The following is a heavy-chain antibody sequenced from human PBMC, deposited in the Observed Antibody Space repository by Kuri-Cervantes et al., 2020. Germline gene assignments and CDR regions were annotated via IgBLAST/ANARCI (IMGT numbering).Heavy chain of an antibody. CDR2: INHSGST. J-gene: IGHJ3*02. Sequence: SETPSLTCAVYGGSFSGYYWSWIRQPPGKGLEWIGEINHSGSTNYNPSLKSRVTISVDTSKNQFSLKLSSVTAADTAVYYCARVPITGTTGGAFDIWGQGTMVTVSS. V-gene: IGHV4-34*01. CDR3: ARVPITGTTGGAFDI. D-gene: IGHD1-20*01. CDR1: GGSFSGYY.